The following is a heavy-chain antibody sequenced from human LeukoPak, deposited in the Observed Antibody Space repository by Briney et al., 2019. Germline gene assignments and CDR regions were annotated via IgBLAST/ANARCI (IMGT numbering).Heavy chain of an antibody. V-gene: IGHV4-38-2*02. Sequence: SETLSLTCTVSGYSSSSGYYWGWIRQPPGKGLEWLALISYSGSAHYTLSIKSRLSISVDTSKIQFSLKLASVTAADTAVYYCARVRQWEILGAFDLWGQGTTVTVSS. CDR3: ARVRQWEILGAFDL. CDR2: ISYSGSA. CDR1: GYSSSSGYY. D-gene: IGHD1-26*01. J-gene: IGHJ3*01.